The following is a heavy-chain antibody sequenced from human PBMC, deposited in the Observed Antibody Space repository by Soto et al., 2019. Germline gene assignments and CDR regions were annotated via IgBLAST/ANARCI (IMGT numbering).Heavy chain of an antibody. CDR2: IYQSGKP. J-gene: IGHJ4*02. D-gene: IGHD2-2*01. CDR3: ARLYCSSVSCYNDY. Sequence: TLSLTCGVSGFPVSYGYYWGWIRQPPGKGLEWLGSIYQSGKPYYNPSLKSRLTLSMDTSKNEFSVRLRSVTAADTAVYFCARLYCSSVSCYNDYWVPGVQVTVSS. CDR1: GFPVSYGYY. V-gene: IGHV4-38-2*01.